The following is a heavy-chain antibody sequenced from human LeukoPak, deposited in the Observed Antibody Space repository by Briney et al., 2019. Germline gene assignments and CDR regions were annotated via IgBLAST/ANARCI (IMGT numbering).Heavy chain of an antibody. J-gene: IGHJ3*02. Sequence: SSETLSLTCAVYGGSFSGYYWSWIRQPPGKGLEWIGEINHSGSTNYNPSLKSRVTISVDTSKNQFSLKLSSVTAADTAVYYCASSVGDYGAFDIWGQGTMVTVSS. CDR1: GGSFSGYY. CDR3: ASSVGDYGAFDI. CDR2: INHSGST. D-gene: IGHD4-17*01. V-gene: IGHV4-34*01.